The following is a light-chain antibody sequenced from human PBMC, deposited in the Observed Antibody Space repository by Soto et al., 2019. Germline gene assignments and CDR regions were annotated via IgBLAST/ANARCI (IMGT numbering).Light chain of an antibody. Sequence: EVVLTQSPGTLSLSPGESATLSCRASQSVISNFLAWYQQKPAQAPRLLIYDTSNRATGIPDRFSGSGSGTYFTLTISSLEPEDFAVYYCQQYGALPPTFGQGTKVEIK. V-gene: IGKV3-20*01. CDR3: QQYGALPPT. CDR1: QSVISNF. CDR2: DTS. J-gene: IGKJ1*01.